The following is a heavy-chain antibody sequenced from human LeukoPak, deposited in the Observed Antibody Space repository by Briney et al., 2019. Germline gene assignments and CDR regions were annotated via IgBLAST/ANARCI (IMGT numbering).Heavy chain of an antibody. CDR2: IYYSGST. J-gene: IGHJ4*02. CDR1: GGSISSGGYY. CDR3: ATHRGGSSSFDY. Sequence: RSSQTLSLTCTVSGGSISSGGYYWSWIRQPPGKGLEWIGYIYYSGSTNYNPSLKSRVTISVDTSKNQFSLKLSSVTAADTAVYYCATHRGGSSSFDYWGQGTLVTVSS. D-gene: IGHD1-26*01. V-gene: IGHV4-61*08.